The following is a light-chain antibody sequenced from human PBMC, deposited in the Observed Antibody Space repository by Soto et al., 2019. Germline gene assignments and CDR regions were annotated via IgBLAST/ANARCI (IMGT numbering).Light chain of an antibody. J-gene: IGKJ2*01. CDR3: QQRSNWPLYT. CDR2: DAS. V-gene: IGKV3-11*01. CDR1: QSVSSY. Sequence: EIVLTQSPATLYLSPGERATLSCRASQSVSSYLAWYQQKPGQAPRLLIYDASNRATGIPARFSGSGSGTDFTLTISSLEPEDCSVYYCQQRSNWPLYTFGQGTKLEIK.